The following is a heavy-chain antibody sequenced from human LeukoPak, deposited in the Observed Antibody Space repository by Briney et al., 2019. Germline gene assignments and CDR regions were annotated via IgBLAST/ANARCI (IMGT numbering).Heavy chain of an antibody. CDR1: GFTFSSYA. CDR3: AKPAALLWFGDYSGRFDY. D-gene: IGHD3-10*01. Sequence: GGSLRLSCAASGFTFSSYAMSWVRQAPGKGLEWVSAISGSGGSTYYADSVKGRFTISRDNSKNTLYLQMNSLRAEDTAVYYCAKPAALLWFGDYSGRFDYWGQGTLVTVSS. V-gene: IGHV3-23*01. J-gene: IGHJ4*02. CDR2: ISGSGGST.